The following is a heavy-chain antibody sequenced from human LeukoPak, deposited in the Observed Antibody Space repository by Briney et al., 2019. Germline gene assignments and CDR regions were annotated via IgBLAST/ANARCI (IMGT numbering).Heavy chain of an antibody. CDR1: GGSFNDYY. V-gene: IGHV4-34*01. CDR3: ARDMTHYGDYVGYFDY. Sequence: SETLSLTCDVSGGSFNDYYWSWIRQAPGKGLEWIGEIRHSGSTNYNPSLKGRVTVSVDTFKNQFSLRLTSVTAADTAVYYCARDMTHYGDYVGYFDYWGQGTLVTVSS. D-gene: IGHD4-17*01. CDR2: IRHSGST. J-gene: IGHJ4*02.